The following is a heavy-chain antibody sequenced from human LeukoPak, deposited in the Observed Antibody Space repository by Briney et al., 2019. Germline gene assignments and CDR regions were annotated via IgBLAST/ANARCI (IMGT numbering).Heavy chain of an antibody. CDR3: ARGGYYYDSSGYSHLPDY. CDR1: GGTFSSYA. CDR2: IIPIVGTT. J-gene: IGHJ4*02. V-gene: IGHV1-69*13. D-gene: IGHD3-22*01. Sequence: SVKVSCKASGGTFSSYAFSWVRQAPGQGLEWMRGIIPIVGTTNYAQMFQGRVTITADESTSTAYMELSSLRSEDTAVYYCARGGYYYDSSGYSHLPDYWGQGTLVTVSA.